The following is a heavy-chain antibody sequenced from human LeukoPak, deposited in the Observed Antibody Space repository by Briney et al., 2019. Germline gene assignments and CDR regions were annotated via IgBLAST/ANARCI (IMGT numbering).Heavy chain of an antibody. CDR1: GGSISSGGYY. CDR2: IYYSGST. CDR3: ARRYNNYGYYYYYMDV. D-gene: IGHD4-11*01. J-gene: IGHJ6*03. V-gene: IGHV4-31*03. Sequence: PSQTLSLTCTVPGGSISSGGYYWSWIRQHPGKGLEWIVYIYYSGSTYYNPSLKSRVTISVDTSKNQFSLRLSSVTAADTAVYYCARRYNNYGYYYYYMDVWGKGTTVTVSS.